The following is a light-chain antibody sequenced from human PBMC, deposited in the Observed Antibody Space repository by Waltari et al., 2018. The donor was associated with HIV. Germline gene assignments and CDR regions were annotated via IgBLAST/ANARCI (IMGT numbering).Light chain of an antibody. CDR3: ATWDDSLNSFWV. CDR1: VSNMGNNF. Sequence: QSVLTQPPSASGPAGQRVVLSCSGGVSNMGNNFVSLSQQLPGLTPKLLIYRNDQRPSGVSDRFSGSKSGTSASLAISGLRSEDEADYYCATWDDSLNSFWVFGGGTKVTVL. CDR2: RND. J-gene: IGLJ3*02. V-gene: IGLV1-47*01.